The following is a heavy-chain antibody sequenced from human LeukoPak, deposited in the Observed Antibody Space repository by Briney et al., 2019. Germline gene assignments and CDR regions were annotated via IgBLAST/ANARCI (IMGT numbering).Heavy chain of an antibody. CDR1: GYTFTSYG. J-gene: IGHJ4*02. Sequence: ASVKVSCKASGYTFTSYGISWVRQAPGQGLGWMGWISAYNGNTNYAQKLQGRVTMTTDRSTSTAYMELRSLRSDDTAVYYCARGSEAYCGGDCYTYWGQGTLVTVSS. V-gene: IGHV1-18*01. CDR2: ISAYNGNT. CDR3: ARGSEAYCGGDCYTY. D-gene: IGHD2-21*02.